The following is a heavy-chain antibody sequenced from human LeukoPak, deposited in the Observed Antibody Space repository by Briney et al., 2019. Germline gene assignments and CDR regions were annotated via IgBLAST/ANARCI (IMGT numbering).Heavy chain of an antibody. CDR2: IYYSGST. CDR1: GASVSSGSYY. D-gene: IGHD3-9*01. CDR3: ARGRGLRYFDWLDY. Sequence: PSETLSLTCNVSGASVSSGSYYWSWIRQPPGKGLEWIGYIYYSGSTNYDPSLKSRVTISVDTSKNQFSLKLSSVTAADTAVYYCARGRGLRYFDWLDYWGQGTLVTVSS. J-gene: IGHJ4*02. V-gene: IGHV4-61*01.